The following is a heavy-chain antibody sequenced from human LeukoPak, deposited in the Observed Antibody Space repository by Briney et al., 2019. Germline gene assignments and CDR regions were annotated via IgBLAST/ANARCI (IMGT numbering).Heavy chain of an antibody. CDR3: AKGSSGWYDHYFDY. Sequence: GGSLRLSCAASGFTFDDYAMHWVRQAPGKGLEWVSGISWNSGSIGYADSVKGRFTISRDNAKNSLYLQMNSLRPEDTALYYCAKGSSGWYDHYFDYWGQGTLVTVSS. D-gene: IGHD6-19*01. CDR2: ISWNSGSI. J-gene: IGHJ4*02. CDR1: GFTFDDYA. V-gene: IGHV3-9*01.